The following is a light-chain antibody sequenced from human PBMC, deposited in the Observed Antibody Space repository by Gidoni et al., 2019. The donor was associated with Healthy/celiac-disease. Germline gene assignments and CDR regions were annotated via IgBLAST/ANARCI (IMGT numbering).Light chain of an antibody. J-gene: IGKJ2*01. V-gene: IGKV4-1*01. CDR3: QQYYSTPH. CDR1: QSVLYSSNNKNY. Sequence: DIVMTQSPDSLAVSLGERATINCKSSQSVLYSSNNKNYLAWYQQKPGQPPKLLIYWASTRESGVPDRFSGSGSETDFTLTISSLQAEDVAVYYCQQYYSTPHFGQXTKLEIK. CDR2: WAS.